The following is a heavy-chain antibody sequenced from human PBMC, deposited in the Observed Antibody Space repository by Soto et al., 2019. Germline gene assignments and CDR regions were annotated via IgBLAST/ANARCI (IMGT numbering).Heavy chain of an antibody. Sequence: PSETLSLTCTVSGGSISSYYWSWIRQPPGKGLEWIGYIYYSGSTNYNPSLKSRVTISVDTSKNQFSLKLSSVTAADTAVYYCARGGDRELWFGVNWFDPWGQGTLVTVSS. CDR1: GGSISSYY. J-gene: IGHJ5*02. CDR3: ARGGDRELWFGVNWFDP. V-gene: IGHV4-59*01. D-gene: IGHD3-10*01. CDR2: IYYSGST.